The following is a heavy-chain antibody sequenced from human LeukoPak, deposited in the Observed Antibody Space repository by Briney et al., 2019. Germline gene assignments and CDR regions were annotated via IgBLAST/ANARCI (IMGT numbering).Heavy chain of an antibody. Sequence: GESLKISCKGSGYSFTSYWIGWVRQMPGKGLEWMGIIYPGDSDTRYSPSFQGQVTISADKSISTAYLQWSSLKASDTAMYYCARLDIVVVPAATTAFDYWGQGTLVTVSS. CDR3: ARLDIVVVPAATTAFDY. V-gene: IGHV5-51*01. D-gene: IGHD2-2*01. J-gene: IGHJ4*02. CDR2: IYPGDSDT. CDR1: GYSFTSYW.